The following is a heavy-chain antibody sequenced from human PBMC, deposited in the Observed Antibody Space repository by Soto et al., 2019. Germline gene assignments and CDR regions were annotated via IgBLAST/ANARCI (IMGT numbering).Heavy chain of an antibody. CDR2: INPSGGST. CDR3: ASVPRDTAMAYYYYGMDV. V-gene: IGHV1-46*01. CDR1: GYTFTSYY. D-gene: IGHD5-18*01. J-gene: IGHJ6*02. Sequence: ASVKVSCKASGYTFTSYYMHWVRQAPGQGLEWMGIINPSGGSTSHAQKFQGRVTMTRDTSTSTVYMELSSLRSEDTAVYYCASVPRDTAMAYYYYGMDVWGQGTTVTVSS.